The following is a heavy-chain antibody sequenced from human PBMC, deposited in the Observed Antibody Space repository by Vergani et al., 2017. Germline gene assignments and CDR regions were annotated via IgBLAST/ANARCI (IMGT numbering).Heavy chain of an antibody. CDR1: GYSISSGYY. CDR3: ARHLRQQPNDY. V-gene: IGHV4-38-2*01. D-gene: IGHD6-13*01. CDR2: IYHSGST. Sequence: QVQLQELGPGLVKPSETLSLPCAVPGYSISSGYYWGWIRQPPGKGLEWIGSIYHSGSTYYNPSLKSRVTISVDTSKNQFPLKLSSVTAADTAVYYCARHLRQQPNDYWGQGTLVTVSS. J-gene: IGHJ4*02.